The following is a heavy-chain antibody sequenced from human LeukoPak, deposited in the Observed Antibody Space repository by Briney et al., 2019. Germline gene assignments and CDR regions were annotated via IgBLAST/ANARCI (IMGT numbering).Heavy chain of an antibody. CDR1: GFTFDDYA. Sequence: GGSLRLSCAASGFTFDDYAMHWVRQAPGKGQEWVALISWEGGTTYYTDSVKGRFTISRDNSKNSLYLQMDSLRTEDTAFYYCAKDGVVAALGDNWFDPWGQGTLVTVSS. V-gene: IGHV3-43D*03. D-gene: IGHD2-15*01. CDR3: AKDGVVAALGDNWFDP. J-gene: IGHJ5*02. CDR2: ISWEGGTT.